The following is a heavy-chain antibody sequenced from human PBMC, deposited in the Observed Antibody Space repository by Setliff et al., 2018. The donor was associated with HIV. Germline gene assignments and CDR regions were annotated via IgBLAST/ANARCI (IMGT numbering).Heavy chain of an antibody. V-gene: IGHV1-69*13. J-gene: IGHJ4*02. CDR3: ARGRWLQSFDY. Sequence: SVKVSCKAPGGTFSSHAINWVRQAAGQGLEWMGRFIPMFGSTKYAQKVQGRVTLSADESTSTAYMQLSSLTSEDTAVYYCARGRWLQSFDYWGQGTLVTVSS. CDR1: GGTFSSHA. D-gene: IGHD5-12*01. CDR2: FIPMFGST.